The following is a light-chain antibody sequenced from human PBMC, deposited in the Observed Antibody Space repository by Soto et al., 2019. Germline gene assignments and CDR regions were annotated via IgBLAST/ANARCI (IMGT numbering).Light chain of an antibody. CDR2: DIF. Sequence: EIVMTHSPATLSVSPGERATLSCRASQSVGSDLAWYQQKPGQAPRLVIYDIFTRASGIPDRFSGSGSGTDFTLTISSLQPEDFATYYCQQSYSTPRTFGQGTKVDIK. V-gene: IGKV3D-15*01. CDR3: QQSYSTPRT. J-gene: IGKJ1*01. CDR1: QSVGSD.